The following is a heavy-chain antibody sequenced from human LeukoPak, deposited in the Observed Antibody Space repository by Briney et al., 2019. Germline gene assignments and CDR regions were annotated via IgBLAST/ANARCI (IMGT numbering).Heavy chain of an antibody. CDR1: GFTFSSYA. CDR3: AKRWGDDTYYFDF. CDR2: ISGSGGST. Sequence: AGGSLRLSCAASGFTFSSYAMSWVRQAPGKGLEWVSAISGSGGSTYYADSVKGRFTISRDNSKNTLYLQMNSLRAEDTAVYYCAKRWGDDTYYFDFWGQGNLVTVSS. D-gene: IGHD3-10*01. V-gene: IGHV3-23*01. J-gene: IGHJ4*02.